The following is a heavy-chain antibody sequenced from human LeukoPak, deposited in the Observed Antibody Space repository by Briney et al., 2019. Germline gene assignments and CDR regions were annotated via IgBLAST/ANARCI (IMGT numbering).Heavy chain of an antibody. D-gene: IGHD3-22*01. V-gene: IGHV3-23*01. CDR2: ISGSGGST. Sequence: GGSLRLSCAASGFTFSSYAMSWVRRAPGKGLEWVSAISGSGGSTYYADSVKGRFTISRDNSKNTLYLQMNSLRAEDTAVYYCAKDLGRITMIVVLHDYWGQGTLVTVSS. J-gene: IGHJ4*02. CDR3: AKDLGRITMIVVLHDY. CDR1: GFTFSSYA.